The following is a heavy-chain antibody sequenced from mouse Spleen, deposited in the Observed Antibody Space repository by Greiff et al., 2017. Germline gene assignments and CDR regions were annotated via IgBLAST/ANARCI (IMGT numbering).Heavy chain of an antibody. CDR3: ARGLGRGYWYLDV. CDR2: LNPKYGTT. V-gene: IGHV1-39*01. D-gene: IGHD4-1*01. J-gene: IGHJ1*03. CDR1: GYSFPDYY. Sequence: VQLKQSGPELVKPGASVKISCTASGYSFPDYYMAWVKQSNGKSLEWIGVLNPKYGTTSYNQKFKGKATLTVDQSSSTAYMQLNSLTSEDSAVDYCARGLGRGYWYLDVWGTGTTVTVSS.